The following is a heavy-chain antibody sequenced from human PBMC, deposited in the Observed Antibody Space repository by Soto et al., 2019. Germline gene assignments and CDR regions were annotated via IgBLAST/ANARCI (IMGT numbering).Heavy chain of an antibody. CDR3: ARKEHGDYVGY. CDR2: IYYSGST. CDR1: GYSISSSNW. Sequence: SSETLSLTCAVSGYSISSSNWWGWIRQPPGKGLEWIGYIYYSGSTYYNPSLKSRVTMSVDTSKNQFSLKLSSVTAVDTAVYYCARKEHGDYVGYWGQGTLVTVSS. J-gene: IGHJ4*02. D-gene: IGHD4-17*01. V-gene: IGHV4-28*01.